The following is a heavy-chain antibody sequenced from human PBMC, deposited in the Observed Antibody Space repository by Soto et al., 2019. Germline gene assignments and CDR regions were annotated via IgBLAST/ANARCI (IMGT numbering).Heavy chain of an antibody. V-gene: IGHV3-64*01. CDR2: ISSNGGST. J-gene: IGHJ4*02. CDR3: ASPRTGYYKPDYFDY. Sequence: EVQLVESGGGLVQPGGSLRLSCAASGFTFSSYAMHWVRQAPGKGLEYVSAISSNGGSTYYANSVKGRFTISRDNSKNTLYLQMGSLRAEDMAVYYCASPRTGYYKPDYFDYWGQGTLVTVSS. CDR1: GFTFSSYA. D-gene: IGHD3-9*01.